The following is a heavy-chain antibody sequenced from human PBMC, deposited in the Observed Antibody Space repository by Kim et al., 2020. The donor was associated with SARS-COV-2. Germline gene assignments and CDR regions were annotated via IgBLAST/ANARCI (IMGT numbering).Heavy chain of an antibody. V-gene: IGHV4-31*03. CDR3: ARDYAINSSWFYIGRNPKNYYYYGMDV. Sequence: SETLSLTCTVSGGSISSGGYYWSWIRQHPGKGLEWIGYIYYSGSTYYNPSLKSRVTISVDTSKNQFSLKLSSVTAADTAVYYCARDYAINSSWFYIGRNPKNYYYYGMDVWGQGTTVTVSS. D-gene: IGHD6-13*01. J-gene: IGHJ6*02. CDR2: IYYSGST. CDR1: GGSISSGGYY.